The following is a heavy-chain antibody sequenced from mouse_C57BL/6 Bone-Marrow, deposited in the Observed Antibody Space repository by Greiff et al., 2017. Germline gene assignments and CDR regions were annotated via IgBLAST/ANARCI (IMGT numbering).Heavy chain of an antibody. CDR3: AKGNYYGSSFFDD. D-gene: IGHD1-1*01. Sequence: VKLVESGPGLVQPSQSLSITCTVSGFSLTSYGVPWVRQSPGQGLEWLGVIWRGGSTDYNAAFMSRLSITKDNSKSQVFIKINSLQAEDTAIYYCAKGNYYGSSFFDDWGKGTTLTVSS. CDR2: IWRGGST. V-gene: IGHV2-5*01. J-gene: IGHJ2*01. CDR1: GFSLTSYG.